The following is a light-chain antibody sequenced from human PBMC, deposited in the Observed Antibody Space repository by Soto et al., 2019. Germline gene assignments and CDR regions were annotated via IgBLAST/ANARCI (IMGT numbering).Light chain of an antibody. Sequence: DIQMTQSPHSLAASVGDRVTITCQASQDLTNYLNWYQQKPGEAPKLLIYDTITLEEGVPTRFSGGGSGTDFTFTINGLQPEDAAIYSCQQYVNLPYTFGQRT. CDR2: DTI. CDR1: QDLTNY. J-gene: IGKJ2*01. CDR3: QQYVNLPYT. V-gene: IGKV1-33*01.